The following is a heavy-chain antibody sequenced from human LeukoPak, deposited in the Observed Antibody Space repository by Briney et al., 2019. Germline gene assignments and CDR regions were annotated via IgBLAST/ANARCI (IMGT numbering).Heavy chain of an antibody. D-gene: IGHD1-26*01. Sequence: GGSLRLSCAASGFTFSSYAMGWVRQAPGKGLEWVSALSGSGATTYYADSVKGRFTISRDNSQNTLYLQMNSLRAEDTAVYYCAKPWSTTNVVATAFDSWGQGTLVTVSS. V-gene: IGHV3-23*01. CDR2: LSGSGATT. CDR1: GFTFSSYA. J-gene: IGHJ4*02. CDR3: AKPWSTTNVVATAFDS.